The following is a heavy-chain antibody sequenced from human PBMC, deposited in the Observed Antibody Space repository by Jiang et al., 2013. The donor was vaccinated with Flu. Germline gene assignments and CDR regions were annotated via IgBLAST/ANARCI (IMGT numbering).Heavy chain of an antibody. J-gene: IGHJ4*02. V-gene: IGHV1-3*01. Sequence: SGAEVKKPGASVKVSCKASGYTFTSYAMHWVRQAPGQRLEWMGWINAGNGNTKYSQKFQGRVTITRDTSASTAYMELSSLRSEDTAVYYCARQSIAAKEWGYWGQGTLVTVSS. D-gene: IGHD6-13*01. CDR2: INAGNGNT. CDR1: GYTFTSYA. CDR3: ARQSIAAKEWGY.